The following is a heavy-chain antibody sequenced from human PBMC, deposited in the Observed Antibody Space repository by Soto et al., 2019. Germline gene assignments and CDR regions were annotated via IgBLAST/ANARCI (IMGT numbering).Heavy chain of an antibody. CDR1: GYTFTSYY. Sequence: ASVKVSCKACGYTFTSYYMHWVRQAPGEGLEWMGIINPSGGNTSYAQKFQGRVTMTRDTSTSTVYMELSSLRSEDTAVYYCARVGPYSGPPRLRFWEWLPNMDVWGKGTTVTLS. V-gene: IGHV1-46*03. J-gene: IGHJ6*03. CDR3: ARVGPYSGPPRLRFWEWLPNMDV. D-gene: IGHD3-3*01. CDR2: INPSGGNT.